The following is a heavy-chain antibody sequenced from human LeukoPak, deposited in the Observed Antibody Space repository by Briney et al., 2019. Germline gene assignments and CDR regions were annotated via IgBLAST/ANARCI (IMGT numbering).Heavy chain of an antibody. CDR3: PYYDRSGHYSGQRSPEH. V-gene: IGHV3-30-3*01. D-gene: IGHD3-22*01. Sequence: GGSLRLSCAASGFTFSSYALHWVRQAPGKGLEWVAVISYDGSTKYYADSVKGRFTISREDSKNTLYLQMSSLRAEDTAVYAVPYYDRSGHYSGQRSPEHWGQGTLVTVSS. CDR2: ISYDGSTK. CDR1: GFTFSSYA. J-gene: IGHJ4*02.